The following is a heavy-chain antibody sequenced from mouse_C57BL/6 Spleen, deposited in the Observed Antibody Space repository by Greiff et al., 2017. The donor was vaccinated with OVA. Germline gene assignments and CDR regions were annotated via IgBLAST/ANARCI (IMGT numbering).Heavy chain of an antibody. Sequence: QVQLKQSGAELMKPGASVKLSCKATGYTFTGYWIEWVKQRPGHGLEWIGEILPGSGSTNYNEKFKGKATFTADTSSNTAYMQLSSLTTEDSDIYYCATYYGSSYRYFDYWGQGTTLTVSS. D-gene: IGHD1-1*01. J-gene: IGHJ2*01. CDR3: ATYYGSSYRYFDY. CDR2: ILPGSGST. V-gene: IGHV1-9*01. CDR1: GYTFTGYW.